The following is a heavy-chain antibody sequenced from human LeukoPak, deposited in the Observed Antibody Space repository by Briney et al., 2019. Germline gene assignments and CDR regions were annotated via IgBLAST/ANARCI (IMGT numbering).Heavy chain of an antibody. D-gene: IGHD3-10*01. V-gene: IGHV4-4*07. CDR1: GDSISDYY. J-gene: IGHJ4*02. CDR2: IFTTENT. CDR3: TRDPAFYGSGD. Sequence: SSETLSLTCTVSGDSISDYYWSWIRQPAGRGLEWIGRIFTTENTDYNPSLTSRVTMSIDTSKNQFSLELRSVTAADTAVYYCTRDPAFYGSGDWGQGTLVTVSS.